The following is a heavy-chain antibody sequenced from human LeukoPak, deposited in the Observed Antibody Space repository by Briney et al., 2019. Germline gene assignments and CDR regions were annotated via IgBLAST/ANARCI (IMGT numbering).Heavy chain of an antibody. CDR1: GFTFNNYG. CDR3: AKDSNGWYQRGSNYFDY. V-gene: IGHV3-30*18. J-gene: IGHJ4*02. D-gene: IGHD6-19*01. CDR2: ISYDGRNK. Sequence: PGGSLRLSCAASGFTFNNYGMHWVRQAPGEGLEWVAVISYDGRNKHYPDSVKGRFTISRDISTDTLWLQMDSLRAEDTAEYYCAKDSNGWYQRGSNYFDYWGQGTLVTVSS.